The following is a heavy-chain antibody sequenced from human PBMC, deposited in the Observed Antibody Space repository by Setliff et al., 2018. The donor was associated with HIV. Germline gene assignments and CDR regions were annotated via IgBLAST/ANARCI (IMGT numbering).Heavy chain of an antibody. Sequence: PSETLSLTCAVSGYSINSGYYWGWIRQSPGKGLEWIANIHYDGSTYSNPSLKSRVTISLDTSRNHFSLQLTSVTAADTAIYYCVREGVIYGDVPSYWGQGARVTVSS. CDR3: VREGVIYGDVPSY. D-gene: IGHD4-17*01. J-gene: IGHJ4*02. CDR1: GYSINSGYY. CDR2: IHYDGST. V-gene: IGHV4-38-2*02.